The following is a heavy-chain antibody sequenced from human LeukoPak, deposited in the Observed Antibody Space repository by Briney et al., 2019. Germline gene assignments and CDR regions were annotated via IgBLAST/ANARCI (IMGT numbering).Heavy chain of an antibody. CDR1: GGSISSYY. CDR2: IYYSGST. J-gene: IGHJ4*02. Sequence: PSETLSLTCTVPGGSISSYYWSWIRQPPGKGLEWIGYIYYSGSTNYNPSLKSRVTISVDTSKNQFSLKLSSVTAADTAVYYCARDRGHEIDYWGQGTLVTVSS. V-gene: IGHV4-59*01. CDR3: ARDRGHEIDY.